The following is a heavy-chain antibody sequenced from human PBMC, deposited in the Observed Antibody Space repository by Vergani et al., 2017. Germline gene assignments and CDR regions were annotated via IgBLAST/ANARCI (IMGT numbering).Heavy chain of an antibody. Sequence: EVQLVQSGAEVKKPGESLRISCKGSGYSFTSYWISWVRQMPGKGLEWMGRIDPSDSYTNYSPSFQGHVTISADKSIRTAYLQWSSLKASDTAMYYCASYWKYYYDSSGYYQNDYWGQGTLVTVSS. CDR1: GYSFTSYW. CDR3: ASYWKYYYDSSGYYQNDY. J-gene: IGHJ4*02. V-gene: IGHV5-10-1*03. D-gene: IGHD3-22*01. CDR2: IDPSDSYT.